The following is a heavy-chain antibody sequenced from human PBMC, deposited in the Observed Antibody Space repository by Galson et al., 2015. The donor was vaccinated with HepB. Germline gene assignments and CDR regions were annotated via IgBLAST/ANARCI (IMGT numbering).Heavy chain of an antibody. CDR3: ARAHDHDFWGDDYYYYTAV. CDR1: GFTFSRNS. D-gene: IGHD3-3*01. J-gene: IGHJ6*03. Sequence: SLRLSCAASGFTFSRNSMHWVRQAPGKGLEWVSCIGRSGSKIYYADSLKGRLTISRDNAKNSLYLQMNSLRAEDTAVYYCARAHDHDFWGDDYYYYTAVWGQGTTVTVSS. CDR2: IGRSGSKI. V-gene: IGHV3-21*01.